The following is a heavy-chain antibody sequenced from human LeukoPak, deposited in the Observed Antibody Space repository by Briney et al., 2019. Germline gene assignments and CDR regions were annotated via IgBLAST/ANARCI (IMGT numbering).Heavy chain of an antibody. CDR2: IYYRGST. CDR1: GGSINNYY. CDR3: ERGGDYGDLRYFDY. J-gene: IGHJ4*02. D-gene: IGHD4-17*01. V-gene: IGHV4-59*01. Sequence: PSETLSLTCTVSGGSINNYYWSWIRQPPGKGLEWIGYIYYRGSTNYNPSLKSRVTFSVDTSKNQFSLTLTSVTAADTAVYYCERGGDYGDLRYFDYWGQGTLVTVSS.